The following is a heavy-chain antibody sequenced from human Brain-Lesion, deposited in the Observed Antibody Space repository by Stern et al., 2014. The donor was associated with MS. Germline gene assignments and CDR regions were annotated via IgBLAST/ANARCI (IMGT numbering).Heavy chain of an antibody. Sequence: QVQLMQSGAEVKKPGASVKVSCKASGYTFTGYYMHWGRQAPGQGLEWMGWINPKSGGTNYAQNFQGWVTMTRDTSINTAYMELSRLRSDDTAVYYCATYYYDSTGYNDFWGQGTLVTVSS. CDR2: INPKSGGT. CDR3: ATYYYDSTGYNDF. V-gene: IGHV1-2*04. J-gene: IGHJ4*02. D-gene: IGHD3-22*01. CDR1: GYTFTGYY.